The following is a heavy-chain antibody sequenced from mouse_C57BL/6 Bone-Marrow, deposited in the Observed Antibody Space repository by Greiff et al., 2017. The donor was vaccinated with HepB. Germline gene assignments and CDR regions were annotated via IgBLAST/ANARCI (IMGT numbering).Heavy chain of an antibody. J-gene: IGHJ1*03. Sequence: VQLQQSGPELVKPGASVKISCKASGYAFSSSWMNWVKQRPGKGLEWIGRIYPGDGDTNYNVKFKGKATLTADKSSSTAYMQLSSLTSEDSAVYFCARDRWDVDVWGTGTTVTVSS. CDR3: ARDRWDVDV. CDR1: GYAFSSSW. V-gene: IGHV1-82*01. CDR2: IYPGDGDT.